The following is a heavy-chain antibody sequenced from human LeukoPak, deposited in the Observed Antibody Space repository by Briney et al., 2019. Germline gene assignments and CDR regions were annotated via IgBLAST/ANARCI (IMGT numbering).Heavy chain of an antibody. CDR1: GGSISSSSYY. J-gene: IGHJ5*02. CDR3: ALVVVVAATLSDLAVSWFDP. Sequence: PSETLSLTCTVSGGSISSSSYYWGWIRQPPGKGLEWIGSIYYSGSTYYNPSLKSRVTISVDTSKNQFSLKLSSVTAADTAVYYCALVVVVAATLSDLAVSWFDPWGQGTLVTVSS. D-gene: IGHD2-15*01. V-gene: IGHV4-39*01. CDR2: IYYSGST.